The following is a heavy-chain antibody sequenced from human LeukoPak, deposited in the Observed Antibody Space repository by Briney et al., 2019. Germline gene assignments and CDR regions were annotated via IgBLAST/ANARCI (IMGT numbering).Heavy chain of an antibody. CDR3: ARDLRKWLPPLNWFDP. CDR1: GFTFSSYE. CDR2: ISSSGSTI. Sequence: PGGSLRLSCAASGFTFSSYEMNWVRQAPGKGLEWVSYISSSGSTIYYADSVKGRFTISRDNAKNSLYLQMNSLRAEDTAVYYCARDLRKWLPPLNWFDPWGQGTLVTVPS. J-gene: IGHJ5*02. D-gene: IGHD6-19*01. V-gene: IGHV3-48*03.